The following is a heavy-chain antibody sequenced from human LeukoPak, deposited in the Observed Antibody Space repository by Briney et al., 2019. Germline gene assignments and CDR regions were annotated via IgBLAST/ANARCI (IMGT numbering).Heavy chain of an antibody. V-gene: IGHV1-2*02. CDR2: ISPDTGGT. Sequence: GASVKVSCKASGYTFTGYYLHWLRQAPGQAFEWMGWISPDTGGTNYVHKFQGRVTMARDTSISAAYMELSSLRSGDTAIYYCARGPRYISGRYAESFSIDYWGQGTLVTVSS. CDR3: ARGPRYISGRYAESFSIDY. CDR1: GYTFTGYY. J-gene: IGHJ4*02. D-gene: IGHD6-19*01.